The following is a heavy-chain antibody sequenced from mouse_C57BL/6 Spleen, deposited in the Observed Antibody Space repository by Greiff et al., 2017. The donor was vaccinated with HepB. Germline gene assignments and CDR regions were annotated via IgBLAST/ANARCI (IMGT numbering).Heavy chain of an antibody. CDR1: GYTFTSYW. Sequence: QVQLQQPGAELVKPGASVKLSCKASGYTFTSYWMHWVKQRPGQGLEWIGMIHPNSGSTNYNEKFKSKATLTVDKSSSTAYMQLSSLTSEDSAVYYCARFYSNYAFDYWGQGTTLTVSS. CDR3: ARFYSNYAFDY. CDR2: IHPNSGST. J-gene: IGHJ2*01. V-gene: IGHV1-64*01. D-gene: IGHD2-5*01.